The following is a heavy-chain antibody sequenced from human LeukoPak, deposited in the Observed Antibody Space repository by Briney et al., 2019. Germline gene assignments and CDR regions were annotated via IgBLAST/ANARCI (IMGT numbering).Heavy chain of an antibody. D-gene: IGHD6-13*01. CDR2: IYYSGST. V-gene: IGHV4-59*01. J-gene: IGHJ4*02. CDR3: ARGGHSSSWYGAGDY. CDR1: GGSISSYY. Sequence: PSETLSLTCTVSGGSISSYYWSWIRQPPGKGLEWIGYIYYSGSTNYNPSLKSRVTISVDTSKNQFSLKLSSVTAADTAVYYCARGGHSSSWYGAGDYWGQGTLVTVSS.